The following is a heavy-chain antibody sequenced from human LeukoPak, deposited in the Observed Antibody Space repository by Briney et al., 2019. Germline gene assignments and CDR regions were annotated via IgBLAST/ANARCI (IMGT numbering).Heavy chain of an antibody. D-gene: IGHD3-22*01. CDR1: GFTFSSYG. Sequence: PGGTLRLSCAASGFTFSSYGMSWVRQAPGKGLEWVSAISGSGGSTYYADSVKGRFTISRDNSKNTLYLQMNSLRAEDTAVYYCAKDRAYYYDSSGLNLDYWGQGTLVTVSS. J-gene: IGHJ4*02. CDR3: AKDRAYYYDSSGLNLDY. V-gene: IGHV3-23*01. CDR2: ISGSGGST.